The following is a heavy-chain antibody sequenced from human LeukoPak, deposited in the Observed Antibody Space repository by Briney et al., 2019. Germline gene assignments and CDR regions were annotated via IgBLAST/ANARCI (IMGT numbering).Heavy chain of an antibody. CDR1: GFTFTSYP. J-gene: IGHJ4*02. CDR3: AKDQLLG. D-gene: IGHD3-10*01. Sequence: GGSLRLSCAASGFTFTSYPMGWVRQAPGKGLEWVSSISRSGDDTYYADSVRGRFTISRDNSKNTLYLQMNSLRAEDTAIYYCAKDQLLGWGQGTQVTVSS. CDR2: ISRSGDDT. V-gene: IGHV3-23*01.